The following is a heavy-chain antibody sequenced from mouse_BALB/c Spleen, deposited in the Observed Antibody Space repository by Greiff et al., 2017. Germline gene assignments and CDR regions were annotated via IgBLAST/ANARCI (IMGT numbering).Heavy chain of an antibody. CDR2: IRLKSNNYAT. Sequence: EVKLVESGGGLVQPGGSMKLSCVASGFTFSNYWMNWVRQSPEKGLEWVAEIRLKSNNYATHYAESVKGRFTISRDDSKSSVYLQMNNLRAEDTGIYYCTRGYVDWYFDVWGAGTTVTVSS. J-gene: IGHJ1*01. CDR1: GFTFSNYW. V-gene: IGHV6-6*02. CDR3: TRGYVDWYFDV. D-gene: IGHD1-2*01.